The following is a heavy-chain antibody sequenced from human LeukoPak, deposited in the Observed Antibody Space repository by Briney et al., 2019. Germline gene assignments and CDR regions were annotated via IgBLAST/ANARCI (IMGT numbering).Heavy chain of an antibody. D-gene: IGHD3-22*01. CDR3: ARADSGGDSSGYKWFDP. Sequence: GGSLRLSCAASGFTFSSYSMNWVRQAPGKGLEWVSYISSSSSTIYYADSVKGRFTISRDNAKNSLYLQMNSLRAEDTAVYYCARADSGGDSSGYKWFDPWGQGTLVTVSS. V-gene: IGHV3-48*04. J-gene: IGHJ5*02. CDR1: GFTFSSYS. CDR2: ISSSSSTI.